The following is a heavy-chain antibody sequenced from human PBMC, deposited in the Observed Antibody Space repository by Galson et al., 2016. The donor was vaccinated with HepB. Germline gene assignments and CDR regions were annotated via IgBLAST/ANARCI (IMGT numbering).Heavy chain of an antibody. D-gene: IGHD4-23*01. CDR3: ARDRWQLDY. J-gene: IGHJ4*02. CDR1: GGSIRSYY. Sequence: SETLSLTCTVSGGSIRSYYWSWVRQPPGKGLEWVGYIYYSGSTNYNPSLKSRVTISVDTSKNQFSLNLRSVTGADTAVYYCARDRWQLDYWGQGTLVTVSS. CDR2: IYYSGST. V-gene: IGHV4-59*01.